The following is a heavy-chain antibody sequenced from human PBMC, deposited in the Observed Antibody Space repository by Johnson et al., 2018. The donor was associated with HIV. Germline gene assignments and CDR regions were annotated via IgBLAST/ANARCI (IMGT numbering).Heavy chain of an antibody. CDR3: AKDSDTYYYGSGDGFDI. J-gene: IGHJ3*02. Sequence: VQLVESGGVVVQPGGSLRLSCAASGFTFDDYAMHWVRQAPGQGLEWVSLISWDGASTHYADSVKGRFTISRDNSKTSVYLQMHSLRSEDTALYYCAKDSDTYYYGSGDGFDIWGQGTMVTVSS. D-gene: IGHD3-10*01. CDR1: GFTFDDYA. V-gene: IGHV3-43D*03. CDR2: ISWDGAST.